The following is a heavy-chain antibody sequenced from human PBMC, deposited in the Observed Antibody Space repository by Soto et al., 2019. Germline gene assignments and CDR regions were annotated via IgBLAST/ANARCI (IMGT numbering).Heavy chain of an antibody. D-gene: IGHD3-3*01. CDR1: GGTFSSYA. Sequence: SVKVSCKASGGTFSSYAISWVRQAPGQGLEWMGGIIPIFGTANYAQKFQGRVTITADESTSTAYMELSSLRSEDTAVYYCARGERGITFFGVVSYGNYYYYYGMDVWGQGTTVTVSS. CDR2: IIPIFGTA. J-gene: IGHJ6*02. V-gene: IGHV1-69*13. CDR3: ARGERGITFFGVVSYGNYYYYYGMDV.